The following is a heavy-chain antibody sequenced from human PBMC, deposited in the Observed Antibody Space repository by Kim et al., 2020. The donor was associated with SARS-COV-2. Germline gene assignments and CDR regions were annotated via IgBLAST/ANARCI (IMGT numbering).Heavy chain of an antibody. D-gene: IGHD5-12*01. CDR2: IKSKTDGGTT. CDR1: GFTFGNTW. J-gene: IGHJ4*02. CDR3: TTGFFGYSDTTTCRVDY. Sequence: GGSLRLSCAASGFTFGNTWMSWVRQAPEKGLEWVGRIKSKTDGGTTDYAAPVKCRFTIARDDSKNTLYLQMNSLKIEDTSLYYCTTGFFGYSDTTTCRVDYWGQGTLVTVSS. V-gene: IGHV3-15*01.